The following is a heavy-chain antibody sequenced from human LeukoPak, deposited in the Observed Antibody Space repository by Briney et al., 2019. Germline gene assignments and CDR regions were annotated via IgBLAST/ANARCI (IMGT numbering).Heavy chain of an antibody. V-gene: IGHV3-30*02. CDR3: AKDGVVTPFYNYYYMDV. J-gene: IGHJ6*03. Sequence: GRSLRLSCAASGFTFSSYGMHWVRQAPGKGLEWVAFIRYDGDNKYYADSVKGRFTISRDSSKNTMYLQMSSLRAEDTAVYYCAKDGVVTPFYNYYYMDVWGKGTTVTVSS. CDR1: GFTFSSYG. D-gene: IGHD3-3*01. CDR2: IRYDGDNK.